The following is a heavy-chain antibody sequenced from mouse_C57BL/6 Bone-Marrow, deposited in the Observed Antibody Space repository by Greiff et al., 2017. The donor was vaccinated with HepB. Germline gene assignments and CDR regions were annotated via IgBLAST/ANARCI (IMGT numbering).Heavy chain of an antibody. J-gene: IGHJ1*03. Sequence: VQLQQSGAELARPGASVKLSCKASGYSFTSYGISWVKQRTGQGLEWIGEIYPRSGNTYYNEKFKGKATLTADKSSSTAYMELRSLTSEDSAVYFCARDLGLGSRRYFDVWGTGTTVTVSS. CDR2: IYPRSGNT. CDR3: ARDLGLGSRRYFDV. V-gene: IGHV1-81*01. D-gene: IGHD1-1*01. CDR1: GYSFTSYG.